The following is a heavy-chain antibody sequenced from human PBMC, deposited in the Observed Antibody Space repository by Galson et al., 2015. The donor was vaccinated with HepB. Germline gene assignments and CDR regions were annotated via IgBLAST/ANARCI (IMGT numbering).Heavy chain of an antibody. J-gene: IGHJ2*01. D-gene: IGHD1-26*01. Sequence: SLRLSCAASGFTFSSYGMHWVRQAPGKGLEWVAVIWYDGSNKYYADSVKGRFTISRDNSKNTLYLQMNSLRAEDTAVYYCARAQREWELRSWYFDLWGRGTLVTVSS. CDR3: ARAQREWELRSWYFDL. CDR2: IWYDGSNK. CDR1: GFTFSSYG. V-gene: IGHV3-33*01.